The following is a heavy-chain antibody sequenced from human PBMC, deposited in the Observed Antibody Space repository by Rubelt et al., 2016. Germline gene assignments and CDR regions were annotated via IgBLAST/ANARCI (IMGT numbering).Heavy chain of an antibody. D-gene: IGHD4-11*01. CDR1: GFTFSGSA. CDR2: IKSKTDGGTT. J-gene: IGHJ4*02. V-gene: IGHV3-15*01. CDR3: LQTGFDY. Sequence: EVQLVESGGGLVQPGGSLKLSCAASGFTFSGSAMHWVRQASGKGLEWVGRIKSKTDGGTTDYAAPVKGRFTISRDDSKNTLYLQMNSLKTEDTAVYYCLQTGFDYWGQGTLVTVSS.